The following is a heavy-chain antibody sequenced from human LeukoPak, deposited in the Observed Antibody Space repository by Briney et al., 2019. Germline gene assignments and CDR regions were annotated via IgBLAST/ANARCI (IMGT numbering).Heavy chain of an antibody. J-gene: IGHJ5*02. D-gene: IGHD3-10*01. CDR2: MNPNSGNT. CDR1: GYTFTSYD. Sequence: ASVKASCKASGYTFTSYDINWVRQATGQGLEWMGWMNPNSGNTGYAQKFQGRVTMTRNTSISTAYMELSSLRSEDTVVYYCARVAMVRGGFNWFDPWGQGTLVTVSS. CDR3: ARVAMVRGGFNWFDP. V-gene: IGHV1-8*01.